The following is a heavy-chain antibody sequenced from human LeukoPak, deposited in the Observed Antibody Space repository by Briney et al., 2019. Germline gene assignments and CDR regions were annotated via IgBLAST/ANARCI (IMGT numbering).Heavy chain of an antibody. J-gene: IGHJ5*02. V-gene: IGHV4-59*01. D-gene: IGHD3-22*01. CDR1: GGSISSYY. CDR3: AREPGFDSSGYLNWFDP. Sequence: SETLSLTCTASGGSISSYYWSWIRQPPGKGLEWIACISYSGSTKYNPSLKSRVTISVDTSNNQLSLKLSSVTAADTAVYYCAREPGFDSSGYLNWFDPWGQGTLDTVSS. CDR2: ISYSGST.